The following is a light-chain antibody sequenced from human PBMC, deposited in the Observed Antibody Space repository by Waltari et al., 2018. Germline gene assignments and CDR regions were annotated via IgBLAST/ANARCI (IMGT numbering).Light chain of an antibody. CDR2: VNSDGSH. V-gene: IGLV4-69*01. CDR3: QTWGTGIRV. J-gene: IGLJ3*02. CDR1: SGHSNYA. Sequence: QVVLTQPPSASASLGASVNLTCTLSSGHSNYAIPWHQQQPGKGPRYLMKVNSDGSHKKGDGSPDRFSGSSSGAERYLTISSLRSEDEADYFCQTWGTGIRVFGGGTKLTVL.